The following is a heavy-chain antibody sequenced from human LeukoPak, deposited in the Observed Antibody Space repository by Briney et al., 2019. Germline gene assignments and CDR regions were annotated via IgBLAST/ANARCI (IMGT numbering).Heavy chain of an antibody. Sequence: PSETLSLTCTVSGVSINSHYWSWIRQSPGKGLEWIAYGHYSGTTNYNPSLKSRVTISVDTSKNQFSLKLTSVSAADTAMYYCARHGTGTGYPLDYWGLGTLLTVSS. CDR1: GVSINSHY. CDR2: GHYSGTT. V-gene: IGHV4-59*08. CDR3: ARHGTGTGYPLDY. D-gene: IGHD3/OR15-3a*01. J-gene: IGHJ4*02.